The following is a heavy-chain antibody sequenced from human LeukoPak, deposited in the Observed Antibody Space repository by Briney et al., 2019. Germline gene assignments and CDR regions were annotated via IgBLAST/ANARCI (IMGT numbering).Heavy chain of an antibody. J-gene: IGHJ5*02. CDR2: IYPGDSDT. CDR3: ARFRRITGSPNWFDP. V-gene: IGHV5-51*01. D-gene: IGHD3-10*01. Sequence: GDFLKISCKGSGDSYTNYWIGWVRQMPGKGLEWMGIIYPGDSDTTYSPSFQGQVTISADKSLSTAYLQWSRLKASDTAMYYCARFRRITGSPNWFDPWGQGTLVTVSS. CDR1: GDSYTNYW.